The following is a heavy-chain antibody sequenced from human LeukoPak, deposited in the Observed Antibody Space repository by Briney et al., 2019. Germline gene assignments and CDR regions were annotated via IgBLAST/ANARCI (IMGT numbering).Heavy chain of an antibody. D-gene: IGHD3-22*01. CDR2: ISYDGSDK. CDR1: GFTFSSYA. CDR3: ARLGYYDSSGYRFDY. V-gene: IGHV3-30-3*01. Sequence: GGSLRLSCAASGFTFSSYAMHWVRQAPGEGLEWVAIISYDGSDKYYADSVKGRLTISRDNSKSTLYLQMISLRTEDTAVYYCARLGYYDSSGYRFDYWGQGTLVTVSS. J-gene: IGHJ4*02.